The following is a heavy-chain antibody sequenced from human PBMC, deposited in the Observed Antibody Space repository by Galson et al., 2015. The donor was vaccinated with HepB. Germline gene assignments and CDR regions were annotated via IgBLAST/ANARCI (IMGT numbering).Heavy chain of an antibody. J-gene: IGHJ6*02. CDR3: ARDRIVATIKGGGNYYYYGMDV. CDR1: GFTFSSYA. D-gene: IGHD5-12*01. CDR2: ISYDGSNK. V-gene: IGHV3-30-3*01. Sequence: SLRLSCAASGFTFSSYAMHWVRQAPGKGLEWVAVISYDGSNKYYADSVKGRFTISRDNSKNTLYLQMNSLRAEDTAVYYCARDRIVATIKGGGNYYYYGMDVWGQGTTVTVSS.